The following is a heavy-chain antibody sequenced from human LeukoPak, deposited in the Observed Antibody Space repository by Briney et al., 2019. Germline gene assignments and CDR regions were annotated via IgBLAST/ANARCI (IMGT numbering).Heavy chain of an antibody. D-gene: IGHD1-1*01. CDR1: GGSISSGGYY. J-gene: IGHJ3*02. V-gene: IGHV4-30-2*01. CDR3: ARRTTGTTEDAFDI. Sequence: SQTLSLTCTVSGGSISSGGYYWSWIRQPPGKGLEWIGYIYHSGSTYYNPSLKSRVTISVDRSKNQFSLKLSSVTAADTAVYYCARRTTGTTEDAFDIWGQGTMVTVSS. CDR2: IYHSGST.